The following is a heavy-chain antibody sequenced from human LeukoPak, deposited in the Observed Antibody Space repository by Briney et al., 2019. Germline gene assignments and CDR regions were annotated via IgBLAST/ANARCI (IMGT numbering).Heavy chain of an antibody. CDR2: ISGSDSGGKT. J-gene: IGHJ3*01. CDR1: GFTFTTSG. CDR3: SKTSALDV. Sequence: GGSLRLSCAASGFTFTTSGMNWVRQAPGKGLEWVSSISGSDSGGKTFYADSVKGRFTISRDNSKNTVYMQMNSLRAEDTALYFCSKTSALDVWGQGTMVTVSS. V-gene: IGHV3-23*01.